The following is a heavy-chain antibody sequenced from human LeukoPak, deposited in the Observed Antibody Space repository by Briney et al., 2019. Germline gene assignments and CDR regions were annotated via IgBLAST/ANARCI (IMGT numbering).Heavy chain of an antibody. CDR1: GYTFTSYY. V-gene: IGHV1-46*01. CDR3: AQIVGATWAFDY. J-gene: IGHJ4*02. CDR2: INPSGGST. D-gene: IGHD1-26*01. Sequence: GASVKVSCKASGYTFTSYYMHWVRQAPGQGLEWMGIINPSGGSTSYAQKFQGIVTMTRDTSTSTVYMELSSLRSEDTAVYYCAQIVGATWAFDYWGQGTLVTVSS.